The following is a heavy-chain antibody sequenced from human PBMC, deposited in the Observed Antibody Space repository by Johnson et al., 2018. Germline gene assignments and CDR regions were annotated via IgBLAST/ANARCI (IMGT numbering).Heavy chain of an antibody. V-gene: IGHV3-9*01. CDR3: AKDIGHGEHWYYYSGMDV. Sequence: VQLVQSGGGLVQPGRSLRLSCAASGFTFDDYAMHWVRQVPGKCLEWLSRISWKSGLVDYAASVKGRFTISRDNTKNSLYLQMNSLRPEDTAFYYWAKDIGHGEHWYYYSGMDVWGQGTTVIVSS. CDR1: GFTFDDYA. D-gene: IGHD3-10*01. J-gene: IGHJ6*02. CDR2: ISWKSGLV.